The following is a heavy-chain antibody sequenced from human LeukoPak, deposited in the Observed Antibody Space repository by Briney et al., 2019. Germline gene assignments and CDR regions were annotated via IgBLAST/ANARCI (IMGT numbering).Heavy chain of an antibody. CDR1: GYTFTSYG. J-gene: IGHJ3*02. CDR2: ISACNGNT. V-gene: IGHV1-18*01. Sequence: ASVKVSCKASGYTFTSYGISWVRQAPGQGLEWMGWISACNGNTNYAQKLQGRVTMTTDTSTSTAYMELRSLRSDDTAVYYCARDDPTGAHNAFDIWGQGTMVTVSS. D-gene: IGHD7-27*01. CDR3: ARDDPTGAHNAFDI.